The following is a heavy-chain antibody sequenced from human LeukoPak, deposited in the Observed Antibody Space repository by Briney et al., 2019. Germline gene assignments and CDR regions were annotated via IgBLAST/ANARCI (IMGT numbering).Heavy chain of an antibody. CDR3: AKDPENYGSPHYFDY. D-gene: IGHD3-10*01. Sequence: GGSLRLSCAASGFTFSSYGMHWVCQAPGKGLEWVAVISYDGSNKYYADSVKGRFTISRDNSKNTLYLQMNSLRAEDTAVYYCAKDPENYGSPHYFDYWGQGTLVTVSS. J-gene: IGHJ4*02. CDR2: ISYDGSNK. CDR1: GFTFSSYG. V-gene: IGHV3-30*18.